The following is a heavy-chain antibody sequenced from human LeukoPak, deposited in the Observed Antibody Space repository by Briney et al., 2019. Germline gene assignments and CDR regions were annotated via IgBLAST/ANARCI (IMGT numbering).Heavy chain of an antibody. D-gene: IGHD1-20*01. CDR2: IDPSGGST. CDR1: GYTFTSYY. V-gene: IGHV1-46*01. J-gene: IGHJ2*01. CDR3: ARTGALTGWYFDL. Sequence: GASVKVSCKASGYTFTSYYMHWVRQAPGQGLEWMGIIDPSGGSTSYAQKFQGRVTMTRDTSTSTVYMELSSLRSEDTAVYYCARTGALTGWYFDLWGRGTLVTVSS.